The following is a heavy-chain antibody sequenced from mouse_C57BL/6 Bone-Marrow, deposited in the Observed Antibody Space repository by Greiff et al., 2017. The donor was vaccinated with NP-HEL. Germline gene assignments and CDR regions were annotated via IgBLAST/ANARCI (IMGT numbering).Heavy chain of an antibody. V-gene: IGHV14-4*01. J-gene: IGHJ2*01. D-gene: IGHD1-1*01. CDR1: GFNIKDDY. Sequence: EVQGVESGAELVRPGASVKLSCTASGFNIKDDYMHWVKQRPEQGLEWIGWIDPENGDTEYASKFQGKATITADTSSNTAYLQLSSLTSEDTAVYYCTTFGYYGSSYDFDYWGQGTTLTVSS. CDR3: TTFGYYGSSYDFDY. CDR2: IDPENGDT.